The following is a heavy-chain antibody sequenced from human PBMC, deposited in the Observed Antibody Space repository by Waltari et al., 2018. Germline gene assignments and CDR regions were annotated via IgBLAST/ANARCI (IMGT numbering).Heavy chain of an antibody. CDR1: GGSISSHY. D-gene: IGHD3-22*01. Sequence: QVQLQESGPGLVKPSETLSLTCTVSGGSISSHYWRWFRQPPGKVLEWIGYIYYSGSTNYNPSLKSRVTISVDTSKNQFSLKLSSVTAADTAVYYCAREPHYYDSSGYYFDYWGQGTLVTVSS. J-gene: IGHJ4*02. CDR3: AREPHYYDSSGYYFDY. CDR2: IYYSGST. V-gene: IGHV4-59*11.